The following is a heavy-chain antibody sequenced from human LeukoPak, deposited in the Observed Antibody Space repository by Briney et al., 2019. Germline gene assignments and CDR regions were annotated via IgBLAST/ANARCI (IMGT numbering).Heavy chain of an antibody. D-gene: IGHD6-13*01. CDR1: GYTFTSYA. V-gene: IGHV7-4-1*02. J-gene: IGHJ4*02. Sequence: ASVKVSCKASGYTFTSYAMDWVRQAPGQGLEWMGWTNTNTGNPTYAQGFTGRFVFSLDTSVSTAYLQISSLKADDNAVYYCAREGDSSFGYFDYWGQGTLVTVSS. CDR2: TNTNTGNP. CDR3: AREGDSSFGYFDY.